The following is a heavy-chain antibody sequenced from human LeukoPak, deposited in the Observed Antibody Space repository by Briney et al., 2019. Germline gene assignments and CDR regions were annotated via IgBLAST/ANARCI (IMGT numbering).Heavy chain of an antibody. CDR3: AKGLYGPGSYDY. CDR2: LSGSGGST. CDR1: GFTFSSYA. Sequence: GGSLRLSCAASGFTFSSYAMTWVRQAPGKGLEWVSGLSGSGGSTYYADSVKGRFTVSRDNSKNTLFLQMNSLRAEDTAVYHCAKGLYGPGSYDYWGQGTLVTVSS. D-gene: IGHD3-10*01. V-gene: IGHV3-23*01. J-gene: IGHJ4*02.